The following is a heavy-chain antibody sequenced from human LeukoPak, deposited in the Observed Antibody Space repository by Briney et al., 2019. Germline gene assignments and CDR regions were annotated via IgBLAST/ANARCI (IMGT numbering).Heavy chain of an antibody. Sequence: PSETLSLTCTVSGGSISSYYWSWVRQPAGKGLEWIGRIYTSGSTNYNPSLKSRVTMSVDTSRNHFSLKLSSVTAADTAVYYCARSCTSPRNFDYWGQGTLVTVSS. CDR1: GGSISSYY. D-gene: IGHD2-2*01. J-gene: IGHJ4*02. V-gene: IGHV4-4*07. CDR2: IYTSGST. CDR3: ARSCTSPRNFDY.